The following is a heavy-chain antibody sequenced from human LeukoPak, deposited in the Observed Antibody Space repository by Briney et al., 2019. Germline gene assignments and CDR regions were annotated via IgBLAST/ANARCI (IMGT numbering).Heavy chain of an antibody. D-gene: IGHD1-26*01. CDR1: GFTFSSYA. V-gene: IGHV3-21*01. CDR2: ITSSSTYI. CDR3: ARDPYSGGYGDYYYYYMDL. J-gene: IGHJ6*03. Sequence: GGSLRLSCAASGFTFSSYAMGWVRQAPGKGLEWVSSITSSSTYIYYADSVKGRFTISRDNAKNSLYLQMNSLRAEDTAVYYCARDPYSGGYGDYYYYYMDLWGQGTTVTISS.